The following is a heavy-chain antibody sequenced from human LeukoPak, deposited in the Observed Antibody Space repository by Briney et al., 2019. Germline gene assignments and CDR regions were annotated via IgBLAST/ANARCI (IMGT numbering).Heavy chain of an antibody. J-gene: IGHJ4*02. CDR1: GFTFSSYG. D-gene: IGHD3-3*01. V-gene: IGHV3-30*02. Sequence: GGSLRLSCAASGFTFSSYGMHWVRQAPGKGLEWVAFIRYDGSNKYYADSVKGRFTISRDNSKNTLYLQMNSLRAEDTAVYYCAKVFGVAYLSADYWGQGTLVTVSS. CDR3: AKVFGVAYLSADY. CDR2: IRYDGSNK.